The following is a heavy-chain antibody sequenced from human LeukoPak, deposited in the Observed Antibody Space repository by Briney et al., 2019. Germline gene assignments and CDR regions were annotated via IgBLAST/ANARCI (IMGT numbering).Heavy chain of an antibody. D-gene: IGHD2-2*01. CDR3: AKCLRGGSSATCYDAFDI. Sequence: GGSLRLSCAASGFTFSSYAMSWVRQAPGKGLEWVSAISGSGGSTYYADSVKGRFTISRDNSKNTLYLQMNSLRAEDTAVYYCAKCLRGGSSATCYDAFDIWGQGTMVTVSS. CDR2: ISGSGGST. CDR1: GFTFSSYA. J-gene: IGHJ3*02. V-gene: IGHV3-23*01.